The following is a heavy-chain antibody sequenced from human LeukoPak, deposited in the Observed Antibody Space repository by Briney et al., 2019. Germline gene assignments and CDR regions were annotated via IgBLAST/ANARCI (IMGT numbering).Heavy chain of an antibody. V-gene: IGHV3-15*01. J-gene: IGHJ4*02. CDR3: TTASPGY. CDR1: GFTFSNAW. CDR2: IKSKTDGGTT. Sequence: SGGSLRLSCAASGFTFSNAWMSWVRQAPGKGLEWVDRIKSKTDGGTTDYAAPVKGRFTISRDDSKNTLYLQMNSLKTEDTAVYYCTTASPGYWGQGTLVTVSS.